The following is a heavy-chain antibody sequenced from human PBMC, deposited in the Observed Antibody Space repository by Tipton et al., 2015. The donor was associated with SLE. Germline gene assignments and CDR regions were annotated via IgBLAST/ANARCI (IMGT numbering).Heavy chain of an antibody. D-gene: IGHD6-19*01. J-gene: IGHJ4*02. CDR2: IIHSGST. Sequence: TLSLTCAIYGGSFSGYYWSWIRQPPGKGLEWIGEIIHSGSTNYNPSLKSRVTISVDTSKNQFSLKLSSVTAADTAVYYCARGPEQWLVNPHYFDYWGQGTLVTVSS. CDR1: GGSFSGYY. CDR3: ARGPEQWLVNPHYFDY. V-gene: IGHV4-34*12.